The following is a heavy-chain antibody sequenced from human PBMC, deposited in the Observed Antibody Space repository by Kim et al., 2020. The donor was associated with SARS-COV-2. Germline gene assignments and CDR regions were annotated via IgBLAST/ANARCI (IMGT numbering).Heavy chain of an antibody. CDR2: IYYSGST. CDR3: ARGRYDYLWGSYRYTGDPFDY. Sequence: SETLSLTCTVSGGSISSSSYYWGWIRQPPGKRLEWIGSIYYSGSTYYNPSLKSRVTISVDTSKNQFSLRLSSVTAADTAVYYCARGRYDYLWGSYRYTGDPFDYWGQGTLVTVSS. D-gene: IGHD3-16*02. CDR1: GGSISSSSYY. V-gene: IGHV4-39*07. J-gene: IGHJ4*02.